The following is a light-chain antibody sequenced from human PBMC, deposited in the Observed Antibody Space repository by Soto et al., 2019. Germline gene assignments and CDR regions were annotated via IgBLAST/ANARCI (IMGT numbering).Light chain of an antibody. CDR3: SSHTSSTTWV. CDR2: EVS. J-gene: IGLJ3*02. CDR1: SSDVGGYNY. V-gene: IGLV2-14*01. Sequence: QSVLTQPASVSGSPGQSITISCTGTSSDVGGYNYVSWYQQHPGKAPKVMIYEVSNRPSGVSNRFSGPKSGNTASLTISGLQAEDEADYYCSSHTSSTTWVFGGGTKLTVL.